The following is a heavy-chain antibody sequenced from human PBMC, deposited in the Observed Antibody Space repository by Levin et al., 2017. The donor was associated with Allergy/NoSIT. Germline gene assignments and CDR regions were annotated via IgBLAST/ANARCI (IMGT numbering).Heavy chain of an antibody. Sequence: ASVKVSCKASGYSFTSHRLYWVRQAPGQGLEWMGVIDLRGGSTSYAQKFQGRLIVTRDTSTTTVYMDLSSLTSVDTAVYYCARGDYAGFESWGQGTLVTVSS. CDR1: GYSFTSHR. D-gene: IGHD3-16*01. CDR2: IDLRGGST. J-gene: IGHJ5*01. V-gene: IGHV1-46*01. CDR3: ARGDYAGFES.